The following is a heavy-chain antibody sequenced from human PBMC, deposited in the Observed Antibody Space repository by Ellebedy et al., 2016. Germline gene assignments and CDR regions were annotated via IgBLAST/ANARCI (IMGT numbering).Heavy chain of an antibody. J-gene: IGHJ4*02. D-gene: IGHD3-10*01. V-gene: IGHV3-23*01. CDR2: ITGDGGGT. CDR3: ARVPGDY. Sequence: GGSLRLSCAASGFTFSSYAMSWVRQAPGKGLEWISAITGDGGGTYYADSVKGRFTISRDSAKNSLYLQMNSLRAEDTAVYYCARVPGDYWGQGTLVTVSS. CDR1: GFTFSSYA.